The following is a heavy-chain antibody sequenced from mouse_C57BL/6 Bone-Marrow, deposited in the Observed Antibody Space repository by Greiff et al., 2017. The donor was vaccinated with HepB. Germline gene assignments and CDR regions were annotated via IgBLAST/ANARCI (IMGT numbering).Heavy chain of an antibody. V-gene: IGHV1-18*01. CDR1: GYTFTDYN. CDR3: AVYYYGSRTRFDY. J-gene: IGHJ2*01. D-gene: IGHD1-1*01. Sequence: VQLQQSGPELVKPGASVKIPCKASGYTFTDYNMDWVKQSHGKSLEWIGDINPNNGGTIYNQKFKGKATLTVDKSSSTAYMELRSLTSEDTAVYYCAVYYYGSRTRFDYWGQGTTLTVSS. CDR2: INPNNGGT.